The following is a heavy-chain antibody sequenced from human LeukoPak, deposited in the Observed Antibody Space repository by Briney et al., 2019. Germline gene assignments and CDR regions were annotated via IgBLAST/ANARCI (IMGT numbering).Heavy chain of an antibody. Sequence: PGGSLRLSCAASGFTFSSYWMHWVRQVPGKGLVWVSRIKNDGSSTSYADSEKGRFTISRDNAKNTLYLQMNSLRAEDTAVYYCARGGGDYFDYWGQGTLVTVSS. CDR1: GFTFSSYW. CDR3: ARGGGDYFDY. J-gene: IGHJ4*02. CDR2: IKNDGSST. D-gene: IGHD4-17*01. V-gene: IGHV3-74*01.